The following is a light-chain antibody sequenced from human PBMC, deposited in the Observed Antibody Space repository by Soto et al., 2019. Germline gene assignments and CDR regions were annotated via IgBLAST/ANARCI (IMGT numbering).Light chain of an antibody. Sequence: QSVLTQPASVSGSPGQSITISCTGTSSDVGGSNYVSWYQQHPGKAPKLMIYDVSNRPSGVSNRFSGSKSGNTASLTISWLQADDGADYYCSSSTTSYTYVFGTGTKVTVL. CDR2: DVS. CDR1: SSDVGGSNY. CDR3: SSSTTSYTYV. V-gene: IGLV2-14*01. J-gene: IGLJ1*01.